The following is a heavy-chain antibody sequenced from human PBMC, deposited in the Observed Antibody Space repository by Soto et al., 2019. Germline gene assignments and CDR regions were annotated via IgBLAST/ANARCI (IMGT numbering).Heavy chain of an antibody. D-gene: IGHD3-3*01. CDR2: ISSSGGTT. V-gene: IGHV3-23*01. CDR3: ARGDPYYDFWSGFVDV. Sequence: LRLSCAASGFTISSYAMNWVRQAPGKGLEWVSSISSSGGTTYYADSVKGRFTTSRDNSKNTLYLQMNSLRAEDTAVYYCARGDPYYDFWSGFVDVWGQGTTVTVSS. CDR1: GFTISSYA. J-gene: IGHJ6*02.